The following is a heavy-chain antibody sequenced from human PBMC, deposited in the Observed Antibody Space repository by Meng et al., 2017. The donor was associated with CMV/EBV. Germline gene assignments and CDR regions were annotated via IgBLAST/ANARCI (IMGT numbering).Heavy chain of an antibody. J-gene: IGHJ6*02. CDR3: ARAALPGVTIFGVVIARSSPERQNGMDV. V-gene: IGHV1-2*02. D-gene: IGHD3-3*01. CDR1: GYTFTGYY. Sequence: ASVKVSCKASGYTFTGYYMHWVRQAPGQGLEWMGWINPNSGGTNYAQKFQGRVTMTRDTSISTAYMELSRLRSDDTAVYSCARAALPGVTIFGVVIARSSPERQNGMDVWGQGTTVTVSS. CDR2: INPNSGGT.